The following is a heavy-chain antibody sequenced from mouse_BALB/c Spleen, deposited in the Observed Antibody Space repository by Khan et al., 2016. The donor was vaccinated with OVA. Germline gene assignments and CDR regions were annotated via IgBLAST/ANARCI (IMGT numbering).Heavy chain of an antibody. CDR2: IDPFNGGT. CDR3: ARRTLDY. J-gene: IGHJ4*01. Sequence: VQLKQSGPELMKPGASVKISCKASAYSFTSYYMHWVKQSHGKSLEWIGCIDPFNGGTTYTQKFKGKATLTVDKSSSTAYMHLSTLTSEDSAVYYCARRTLDYWGQGTSVTVSS. CDR1: AYSFTSYY. V-gene: IGHV1S135*01.